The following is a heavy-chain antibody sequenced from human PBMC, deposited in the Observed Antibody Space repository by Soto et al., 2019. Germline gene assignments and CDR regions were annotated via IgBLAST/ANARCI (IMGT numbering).Heavy chain of an antibody. CDR2: IHSGGSRI. CDR3: ARDGSTVTTNYHYDMEV. J-gene: IGHJ6*02. Sequence: RLSCAASGFTFSTYHMNWVRQAPGKGLEWVSYIHSGGSRIYYADSVKGRFTISRDNAKNSLYLQMNSLRADDTAVYYCARDGSTVTTNYHYDMEVCGQGTTVTVS. CDR1: GFTFSTYH. V-gene: IGHV3-48*03. D-gene: IGHD4-17*01.